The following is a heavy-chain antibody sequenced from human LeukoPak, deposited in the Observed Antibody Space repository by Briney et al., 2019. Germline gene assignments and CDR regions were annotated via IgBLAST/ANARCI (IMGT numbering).Heavy chain of an antibody. J-gene: IGHJ4*02. Sequence: SETLSLTCTVSGGSISSYYWSWIRQPPGKGLEWIGEISRTGNIDYDPSVRSRVTISLDKSKSQFSLRLTSLTSADTAVYYCARGQGAADYWGQGILVIVSS. CDR3: ARGQGAADY. CDR2: ISRTGNI. V-gene: IGHV4-59*12. CDR1: GGSISSYY. D-gene: IGHD1-26*01.